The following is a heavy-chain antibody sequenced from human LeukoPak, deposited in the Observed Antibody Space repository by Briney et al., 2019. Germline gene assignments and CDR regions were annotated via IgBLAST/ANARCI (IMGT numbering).Heavy chain of an antibody. V-gene: IGHV4-59*08. CDR2: IYYSGST. CDR1: GGSISSYY. D-gene: IGHD3-22*01. J-gene: IGHJ3*02. CDR3: ARVKVDYYDSSGYSGAFDI. Sequence: PSETLSLTCTVSGGSISSYYWSWIRQPPGKGLEWIGYIYYSGSTNYNPSLKSRVTISVDTSKNQFSLKLSSVTAADTAVYYCARVKVDYYDSSGYSGAFDIWGQGTMVTVSS.